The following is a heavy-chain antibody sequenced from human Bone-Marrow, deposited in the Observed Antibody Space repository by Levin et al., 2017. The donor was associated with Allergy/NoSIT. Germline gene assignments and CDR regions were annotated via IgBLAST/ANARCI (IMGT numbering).Heavy chain of an antibody. V-gene: IGHV4-39*01. D-gene: IGHD5-12*01. CDR2: IYYTGST. CDR1: GDSINSNNYY. CDR3: TRSPLDIVATIVDF. Sequence: KASETLSLTCSASGDSINSNNYYWGWIRQPPGKGLEWIGHIYYTGSTEYIPSLRSRVTISIDTSKNQFSLKLRSVTAADTAVYYCTRSPLDIVATIVDFWGQGILVTVSS. J-gene: IGHJ4*02.